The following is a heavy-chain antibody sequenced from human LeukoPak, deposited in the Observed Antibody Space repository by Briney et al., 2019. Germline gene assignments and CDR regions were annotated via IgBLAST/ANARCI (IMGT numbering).Heavy chain of an antibody. CDR3: ARVSSGGGQSTYFDY. CDR2: IDTAGDT. D-gene: IGHD1-26*01. CDR1: GFTFSSHD. Sequence: GESLRLSCVASGFTFSSHDMHWVRHATGKGLEWVSAIDTAGDTYYPDSVKGRFTISRENAKNSLYLQLNSLGAGDTAAYYCARVSSGGGQSTYFDYWGRGTLVTVSS. V-gene: IGHV3-13*01. J-gene: IGHJ4*02.